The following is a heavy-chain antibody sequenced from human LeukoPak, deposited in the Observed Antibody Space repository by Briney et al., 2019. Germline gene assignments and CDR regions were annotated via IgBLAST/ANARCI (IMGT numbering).Heavy chain of an antibody. CDR3: ARDPYSIITGTTHYYYGMDV. CDR1: GFTFDDYG. CDR2: INWNGGST. V-gene: IGHV3-20*01. J-gene: IGHJ6*02. Sequence: GGSLRLSCAASGFTFDDYGMSWVRHVPGKGLEWVSGINWNGGSTGYADSVKGRFTISRDNAKNSLYLQMNSLRAEDTALCHCARDPYSIITGTTHYYYGMDVWGQGTTVTVSS. D-gene: IGHD1-7*01.